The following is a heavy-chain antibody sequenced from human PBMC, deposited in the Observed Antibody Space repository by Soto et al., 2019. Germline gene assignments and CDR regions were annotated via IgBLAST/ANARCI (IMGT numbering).Heavy chain of an antibody. D-gene: IGHD1-26*01. CDR3: ASSSGSYSYYYYGMDV. CDR1: GYSFTSYW. Sequence: GESLKISCKGSGYSFTSYWIGWVRQMPGKGLEWMGIIYPGDSDTRYSPSFQGQVTISADKSISTAYLQWSSLKASDTAMYYCASSSGSYSYYYYGMDVWGQGTTVTVS. CDR2: IYPGDSDT. J-gene: IGHJ6*02. V-gene: IGHV5-51*01.